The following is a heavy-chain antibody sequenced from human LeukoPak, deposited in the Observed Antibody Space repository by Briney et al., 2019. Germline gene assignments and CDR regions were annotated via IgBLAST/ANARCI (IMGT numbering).Heavy chain of an antibody. CDR3: ARDKYYYDSSGYKAKNDY. D-gene: IGHD3-22*01. Sequence: GGSLRLSCAASGFTFSSYWMSWVRQAPGKGLEWVANIKQDGSEKYYVDSVKGRFTISRDNAKNSLYLQMNSLRAEDTAVYYCARDKYYYDSSGYKAKNDYWGQGTLVTVSS. V-gene: IGHV3-7*01. CDR1: GFTFSSYW. J-gene: IGHJ4*02. CDR2: IKQDGSEK.